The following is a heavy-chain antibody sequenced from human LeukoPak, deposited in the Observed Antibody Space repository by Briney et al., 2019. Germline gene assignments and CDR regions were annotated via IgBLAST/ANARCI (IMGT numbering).Heavy chain of an antibody. CDR1: GYTFTSYG. D-gene: IGHD6-13*01. Sequence: SVKVSCKASGYTFTSYGISWVRQAPGQGLEWMGRIIPIFGTANYAQKFQGRVTITTDESTSTAYMELSSLRSEDTAVYYCARSYSSSWQNAFDIWGQGTMVTVSS. V-gene: IGHV1-69*05. CDR3: ARSYSSSWQNAFDI. J-gene: IGHJ3*02. CDR2: IIPIFGTA.